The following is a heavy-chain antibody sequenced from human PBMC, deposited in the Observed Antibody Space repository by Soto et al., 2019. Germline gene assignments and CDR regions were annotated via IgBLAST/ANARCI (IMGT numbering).Heavy chain of an antibody. D-gene: IGHD6-13*01. Sequence: SQTLSLTCTVSGGSVSSGSYYWSWIRQPPGKGLEWIGYIYYSGSTNYNPSLKSRVTISVDTSKNQFSLKLSSVTAADTAVYYCASEQLAPNLLFDYWGQGTLVTVSS. CDR1: GGSVSSGSYY. CDR2: IYYSGST. V-gene: IGHV4-61*01. CDR3: ASEQLAPNLLFDY. J-gene: IGHJ4*02.